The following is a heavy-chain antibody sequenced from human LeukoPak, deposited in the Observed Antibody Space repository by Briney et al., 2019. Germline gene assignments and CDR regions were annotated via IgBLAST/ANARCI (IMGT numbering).Heavy chain of an antibody. CDR2: IYYSGST. CDR1: GYSISSGYY. D-gene: IGHD6-19*01. Sequence: SETLSLTCTVSGYSISSGYYWGWIRQPPGKGLEWIGSIYYSGSTYYNPSLKSRVTISVDTSKNQFSLKLSSVTAADTAVYYCARTWLVNWFDPWGQGTLVTVSS. J-gene: IGHJ5*02. CDR3: ARTWLVNWFDP. V-gene: IGHV4-38-2*02.